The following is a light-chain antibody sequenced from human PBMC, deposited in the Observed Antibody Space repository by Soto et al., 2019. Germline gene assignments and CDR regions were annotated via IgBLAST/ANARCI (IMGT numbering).Light chain of an antibody. CDR2: GAS. V-gene: IGKV3-20*01. CDR3: QQYGSSSWT. Sequence: EIVLTQSPVTLSLAAGERATLSCRASQSVSSSYLSWYQQKPGEAPRLRIYGASSRATGIPDRFSGSGSGTDFTLTISRLEPEAFAVYYCQQYGSSSWTFGQGTKVDIK. CDR1: QSVSSSY. J-gene: IGKJ1*01.